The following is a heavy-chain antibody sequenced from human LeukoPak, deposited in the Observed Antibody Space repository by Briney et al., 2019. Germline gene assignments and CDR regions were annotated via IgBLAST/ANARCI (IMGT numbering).Heavy chain of an antibody. D-gene: IGHD3-10*01. J-gene: IGHJ4*02. V-gene: IGHV1-46*01. CDR1: GYTFTSYY. CDR3: ASSVITMVRGVSTGPDY. Sequence: ASVKVSCKASGYTFTSYYMHWVRQAPGQGLEWMGIINPSGGSTSYAQKFQGRVTMTRDMSTSTVYMELSSLRSEDTAVYYCASSVITMVRGVSTGPDYWGQGTLVTVSS. CDR2: INPSGGST.